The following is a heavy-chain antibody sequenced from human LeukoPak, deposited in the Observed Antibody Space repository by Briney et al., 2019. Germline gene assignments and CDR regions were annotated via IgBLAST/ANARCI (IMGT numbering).Heavy chain of an antibody. CDR2: ISGSGGST. CDR3: ARESLALVAFDI. J-gene: IGHJ3*02. CDR1: GFTFSSYA. V-gene: IGHV3-23*01. Sequence: GGSLRLSCAASGFTFSSYAMSWVRQAPGKGLEWVSAISGSGGSTYYADSVKGRFTISRDNSKNTPYLQMNSLRAEDTAVYYCARESLALVAFDIWGQGTMVTVSS.